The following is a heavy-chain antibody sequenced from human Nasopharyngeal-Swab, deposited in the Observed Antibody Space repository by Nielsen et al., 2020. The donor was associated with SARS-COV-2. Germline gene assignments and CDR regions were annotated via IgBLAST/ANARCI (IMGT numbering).Heavy chain of an antibody. Sequence: WIRQPPGKGLEWVAVISYDGSNKYYADSVKGRFTISRANTKNTLYLQMNSLRAEDTAVYYCAKDQVTTVTAQNYFDYWGQGTLVTVSS. CDR3: AKDQVTTVTAQNYFDY. J-gene: IGHJ4*02. D-gene: IGHD4-17*01. CDR2: ISYDGSNK. V-gene: IGHV3-30*18.